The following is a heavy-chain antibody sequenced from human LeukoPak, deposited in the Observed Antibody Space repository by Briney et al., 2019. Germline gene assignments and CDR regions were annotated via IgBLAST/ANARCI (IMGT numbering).Heavy chain of an antibody. Sequence: PGRSLRLSCAASGFTFSSYGMHWVRQAPGKGLEWVAVIWYDGSNKYCADSVKGRFTISRDNSKNTLYLQMNSLRAEDTAVYYCARGRYNWNDGGFDYWGQGTLVTVSS. CDR1: GFTFSSYG. CDR3: ARGRYNWNDGGFDY. CDR2: IWYDGSNK. J-gene: IGHJ4*02. V-gene: IGHV3-33*01. D-gene: IGHD1-1*01.